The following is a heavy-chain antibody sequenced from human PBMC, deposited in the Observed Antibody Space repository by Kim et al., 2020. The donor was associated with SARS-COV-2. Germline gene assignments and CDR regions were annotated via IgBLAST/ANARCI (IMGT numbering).Heavy chain of an antibody. CDR1: GYSPSELT. CDR3: TIMTAWSGPLDY. CDR2: FDVENGET. V-gene: IGHV1-24*01. Sequence: ASVKVSCKVSGYSPSELTRHWVRQAPGKGLEWMGGFDVENGETFYAQKVQGRVTMTEDTSKDTAYMELTRLTYDDTAVYYYTIMTAWSGPLDYWGQGTLV. D-gene: IGHD3-3*01. J-gene: IGHJ4*02.